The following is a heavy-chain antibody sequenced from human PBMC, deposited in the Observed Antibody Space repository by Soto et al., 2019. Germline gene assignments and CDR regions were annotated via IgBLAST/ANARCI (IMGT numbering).Heavy chain of an antibody. Sequence: SETLSLTCTVSGGSISNYYWSWIRQSAEKRLEWSGRVASTGSSYYNPSLKSRVTISVDTSKNQVSLNLTSVTAADTAVYYCARGVPAAGTDWFDPWGQGTLVTVSS. V-gene: IGHV4-4*07. J-gene: IGHJ5*02. CDR3: ARGVPAAGTDWFDP. CDR2: VASTGSS. D-gene: IGHD6-13*01. CDR1: GGSISNYY.